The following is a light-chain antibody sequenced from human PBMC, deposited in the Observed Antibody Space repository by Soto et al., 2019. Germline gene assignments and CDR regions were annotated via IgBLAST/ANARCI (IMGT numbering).Light chain of an antibody. Sequence: QSVLTQPASVSGSPGQSLTISCTGTSSDVGGYNYVSWYQKHPGKAPKLMIYEVSDRPPGVSNRFSGSKSGNTASLTISGRQTESEAEFNTRSYITSSAAVIFGGGTKLTVL. J-gene: IGLJ2*01. CDR3: RSYITSSAAVI. CDR2: EVS. V-gene: IGLV2-14*01. CDR1: SSDVGGYNY.